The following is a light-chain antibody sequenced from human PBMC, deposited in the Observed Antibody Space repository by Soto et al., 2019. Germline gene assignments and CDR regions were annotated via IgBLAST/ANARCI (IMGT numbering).Light chain of an antibody. J-gene: IGKJ5*01. V-gene: IGKV1-39*01. CDR2: AAS. Sequence: IQMTQSPPSLSATVGDRVTITCRASRSISDCLNWYKQKPGEAPELLIYAASSLQSGVPSRFSGSGSGTDFTLTISSLQPEDFATYYCQQFHSYPITFGQGTRLEIK. CDR1: RSISDC. CDR3: QQFHSYPIT.